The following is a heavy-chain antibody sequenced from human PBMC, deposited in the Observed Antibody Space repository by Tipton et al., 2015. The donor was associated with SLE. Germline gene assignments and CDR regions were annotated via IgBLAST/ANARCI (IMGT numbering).Heavy chain of an antibody. V-gene: IGHV1-69*05. J-gene: IGHJ6*03. CDR2: ITPVVPTA. Sequence: QSGAEVKMPGSSVKVSCKASGGTFSSHAINWVRQAPGQGLEWMGGITPVVPTADYAQKFQGRVTITTDESKSIAYMELSSLKSEDTAIYYCASDAYAAQLPYFYYMDVWGNGTPVTVS. CDR3: ASDAYAAQLPYFYYMDV. D-gene: IGHD5-24*01. CDR1: GGTFSSHA.